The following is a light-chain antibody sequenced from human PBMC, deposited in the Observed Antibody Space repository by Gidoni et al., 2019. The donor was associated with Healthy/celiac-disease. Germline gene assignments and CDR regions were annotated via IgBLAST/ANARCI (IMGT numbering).Light chain of an antibody. CDR2: GAS. J-gene: IGKJ1*01. CDR1: QSVSSN. Sequence: IVMTQSPDTRSVSPGERATLSCRASQSVSSNLAWYQQKPVPAPRLLIYGASTRATGIPARFSGSWSGTEFTLTISSLQSEDFAVYYCQQYNNWPRTFGQGTKVEIK. V-gene: IGKV3-15*01. CDR3: QQYNNWPRT.